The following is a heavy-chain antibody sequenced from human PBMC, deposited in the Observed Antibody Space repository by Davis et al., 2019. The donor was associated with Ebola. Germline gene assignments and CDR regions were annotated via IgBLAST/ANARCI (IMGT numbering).Heavy chain of an antibody. CDR3: ARELGDGYDLDY. J-gene: IGHJ4*02. V-gene: IGHV3-7*03. D-gene: IGHD5-24*01. CDR1: GFTSSSYW. Sequence: PGGSLCLSCAASGFTSSSYWMSWVRQAPGKGLEWVANIKQDGSEKYYVDSVKGRFTISRDNAKNSLYLQMNSLRAEDTAVYYCARELGDGYDLDYWGQGTLVTVSS. CDR2: IKQDGSEK.